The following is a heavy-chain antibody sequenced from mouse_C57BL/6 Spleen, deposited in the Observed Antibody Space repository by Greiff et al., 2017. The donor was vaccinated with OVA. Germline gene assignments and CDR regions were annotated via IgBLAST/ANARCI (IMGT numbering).Heavy chain of an antibody. V-gene: IGHV5-12*01. Sequence: EVQLQESGGGLVQPGGSLKLSCAASGFTFSDYYMYWVRQTPEKRLEWVAYISNGGGSTYYPDTVKGRFTISRDNAKNTLYLQMSRLKSEDTAMYYCARPSDYSARAWFAYWGQGTLVTVSA. CDR1: GFTFSDYY. CDR3: ARPSDYSARAWFAY. D-gene: IGHD2-12*01. CDR2: ISNGGGST. J-gene: IGHJ3*01.